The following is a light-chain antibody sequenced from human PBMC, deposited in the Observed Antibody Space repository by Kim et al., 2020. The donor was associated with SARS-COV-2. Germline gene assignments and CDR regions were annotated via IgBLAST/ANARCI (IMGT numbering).Light chain of an antibody. Sequence: QRVNLYCTGSSSDIRACYHVHCYQQPPRTATTQLLHDNDNRPAGGPARFSGFKHGTPASLAITGFQPEDQADYYCQPHDYSLNIAVFRGGTQLTVL. V-gene: IGLV1-40*01. J-gene: IGLJ2*01. CDR3: QPHDYSLNIAV. CDR2: DND. CDR1: SSDIRACYH.